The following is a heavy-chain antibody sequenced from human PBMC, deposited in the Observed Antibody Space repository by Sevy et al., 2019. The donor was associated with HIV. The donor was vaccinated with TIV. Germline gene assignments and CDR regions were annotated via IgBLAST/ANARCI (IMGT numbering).Heavy chain of an antibody. J-gene: IGHJ4*02. CDR2: ISATDGST. Sequence: GGSLRLSCGASGFSISTHAMNWVRQAPGRGLEWISGISATDGSTHYADSVKGRFTISRDNSKNTVHLQMISLRAEDTALYYCAAGDTAFLADLDFWGQGTLVTVSS. D-gene: IGHD5-18*01. CDR3: AAGDTAFLADLDF. CDR1: GFSISTHA. V-gene: IGHV3-23*01.